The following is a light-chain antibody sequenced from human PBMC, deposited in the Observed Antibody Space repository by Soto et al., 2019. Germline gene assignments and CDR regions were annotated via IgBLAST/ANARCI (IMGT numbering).Light chain of an antibody. J-gene: IGKJ3*01. Sequence: SPATLSLFPGEGATLSCRASQGVSRYLAWYQQRPGQTPRLLIYDAFNRATVIPARFSGSGSGTDFTLSISSIAPEDFAVSYCQQRSRWTLNFGPRKKVDIK. CDR1: QGVSRY. CDR2: DAF. V-gene: IGKV3-11*01. CDR3: QQRSRWTLN.